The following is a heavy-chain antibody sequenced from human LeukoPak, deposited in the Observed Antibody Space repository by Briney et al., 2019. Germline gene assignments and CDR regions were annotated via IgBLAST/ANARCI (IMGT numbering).Heavy chain of an antibody. V-gene: IGHV3-7*01. D-gene: IGHD3-9*01. CDR3: ARLSGGFDWRR. CDR2: IKQDGSEK. CDR1: GFTFSSYW. Sequence: GGSLRFSWAASGFTFSSYWMSWVRQAPGKGLEWVANIKQDGSEKYYVDSVKGRFTISRDNAKNSLYLQMNSLRAEDTAVYYCARLSGGFDWRRWGQGTLVTVSS. J-gene: IGHJ4*02.